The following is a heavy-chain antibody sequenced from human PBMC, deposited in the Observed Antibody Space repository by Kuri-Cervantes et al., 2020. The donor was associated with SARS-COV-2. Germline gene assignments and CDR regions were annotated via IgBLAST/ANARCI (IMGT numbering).Heavy chain of an antibody. D-gene: IGHD3-22*01. CDR2: FDPEDGET. J-gene: IGHJ4*02. Sequence: ASVKVSCKVSGYTLTELSMHWVRQAPGKGLEWMGGFDPEDGETIYAQKFQGRATITADKSTSTAYMELSGLRSEDTAVYYCARDCYYDSSGYYYEGGYYFDYWGQGTLVTVSS. V-gene: IGHV1-24*01. CDR3: ARDCYYDSSGYYYEGGYYFDY. CDR1: GYTLTELS.